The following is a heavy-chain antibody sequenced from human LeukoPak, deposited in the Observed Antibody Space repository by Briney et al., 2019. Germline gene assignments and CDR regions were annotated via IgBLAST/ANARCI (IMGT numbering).Heavy chain of an antibody. CDR3: AKDQGIAVAGTDDAFDI. J-gene: IGHJ3*02. Sequence: GGSLRLSCAASGFSFSSYGMHWVRQAPGRGLEWVAVIAYDGSNEYYAEFVRGRFTISRDNSKNTLYLQMYSLRAEDTAVYFCAKDQGIAVAGTDDAFDIWGQGTRVTVSS. D-gene: IGHD6-19*01. CDR1: GFSFSSYG. CDR2: IAYDGSNE. V-gene: IGHV3-30*18.